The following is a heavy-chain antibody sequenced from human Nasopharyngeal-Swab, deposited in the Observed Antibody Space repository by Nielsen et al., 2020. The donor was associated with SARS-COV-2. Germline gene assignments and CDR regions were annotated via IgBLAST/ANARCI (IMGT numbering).Heavy chain of an antibody. Sequence: WIRQPPGKGLEWIGDIYYSGSTYYNPSLKSRVTISVDTSKNQFSLKLSSVTAADTAVYYCARVLGEQWLVNYYYYMDVWGKGTTVTVSS. J-gene: IGHJ6*03. CDR2: IYYSGST. V-gene: IGHV4-30-4*01. CDR3: ARVLGEQWLVNYYYYMDV. D-gene: IGHD6-19*01.